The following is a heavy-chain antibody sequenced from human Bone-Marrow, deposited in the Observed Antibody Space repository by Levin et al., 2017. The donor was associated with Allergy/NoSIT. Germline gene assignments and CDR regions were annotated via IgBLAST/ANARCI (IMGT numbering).Heavy chain of an antibody. D-gene: IGHD5-12*01. J-gene: IGHJ4*02. CDR1: GFTLRSYG. V-gene: IGHV3-30*18. CDR2: ISYDGTNE. Sequence: LSLTCAASGFTLRSYGMHWVRQAPGTGLEWVATISYDGTNEYYADSVKGRFTISKDNSKNTLFLQMHSLRIEDTAVYYCTNDVDRTWSLATGFDYWGQGTLVTVSS. CDR3: TNDVDRTWSLATGFDY.